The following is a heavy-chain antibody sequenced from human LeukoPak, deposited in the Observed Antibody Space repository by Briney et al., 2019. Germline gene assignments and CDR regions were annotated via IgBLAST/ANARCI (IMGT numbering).Heavy chain of an antibody. V-gene: IGHV4-4*07. D-gene: IGHD2-21*02. CDR2: IYTSGST. CDR1: GGSISSFH. J-gene: IGHJ4*01. Sequence: SSETLSLTCTVSGGSISSFHGSWIRQPAGKGLEWIGRIYTSGSTNYNPSLESRVTMSVDTSKNQLSLKLNSVTAADTAVYYCAGAIAVPASPDYYWGLGTLVTVSS. CDR3: AGAIAVPASPDYY.